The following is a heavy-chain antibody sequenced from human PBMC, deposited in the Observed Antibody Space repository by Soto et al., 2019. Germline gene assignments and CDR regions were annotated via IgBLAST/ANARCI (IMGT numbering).Heavy chain of an antibody. J-gene: IGHJ5*02. Sequence: QVQLQESGPGLVKPSQTLSLTCTVSGGSISSGDYYWSWVRQPPGKGLEWIGYIYRSGSTNYNPSLKSRVTISVDTSKNQFSLKLTSVTAADTAVYYCVRVFYGTGNYNWFDLWGQGTLVTVSS. CDR2: IYRSGST. CDR3: VRVFYGTGNYNWFDL. D-gene: IGHD3-10*01. V-gene: IGHV4-30-4*01. CDR1: GGSISSGDYY.